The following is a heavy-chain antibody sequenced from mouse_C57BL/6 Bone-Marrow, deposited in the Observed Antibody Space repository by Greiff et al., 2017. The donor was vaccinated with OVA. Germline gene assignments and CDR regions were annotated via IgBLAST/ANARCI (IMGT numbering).Heavy chain of an antibody. CDR1: GYTFTSYW. CDR3: ARGYYGYDWYFDV. D-gene: IGHD2-2*01. J-gene: IGHJ1*03. V-gene: IGHV1-61*01. Sequence: QVQLQQPGAELVRPGSSVKLSCKASGYTFTSYWMDWVKQRPGQGLEWIGNIYPSDSETHYNQKFKDKATLTVDKSSSTAYMQLSSLTSEDSAVYYCARGYYGYDWYFDVWGTGTTVTVSS. CDR2: IYPSDSET.